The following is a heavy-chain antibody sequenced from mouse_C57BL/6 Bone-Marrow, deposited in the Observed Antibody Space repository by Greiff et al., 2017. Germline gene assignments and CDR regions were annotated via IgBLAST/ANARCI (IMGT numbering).Heavy chain of an antibody. D-gene: IGHD1-1*01. CDR2: ISSGGSYT. Sequence: EVKVVESGGDLVKPGGSLKLSCAASGFTFSSYGMSWVRQTPDKRLEWVATISSGGSYTYYPDSVKGRFTISRDNAKNTLYLQMSSLKSEDTAMYYCARPLYGSTPRGFAYWGQGTLVTVSA. CDR3: ARPLYGSTPRGFAY. J-gene: IGHJ3*01. V-gene: IGHV5-6*01. CDR1: GFTFSSYG.